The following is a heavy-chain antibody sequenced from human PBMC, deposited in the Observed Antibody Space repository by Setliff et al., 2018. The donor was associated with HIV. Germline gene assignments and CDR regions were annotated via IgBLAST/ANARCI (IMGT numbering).Heavy chain of an antibody. CDR3: ARDRDNFWSGPFDY. V-gene: IGHV1-24*01. CDR2: FDPEDGET. Sequence: ASVKVSCKVSGYTLTELSRHWVRQAPGKGLEWMGGFDPEDGETIYAQKFQGRVTFTRDTSARTAYMELRSLRPEDSAVYYCARDRDNFWSGPFDYWGQGTLVTVSS. D-gene: IGHD3-3*01. J-gene: IGHJ4*02. CDR1: GYTLTELS.